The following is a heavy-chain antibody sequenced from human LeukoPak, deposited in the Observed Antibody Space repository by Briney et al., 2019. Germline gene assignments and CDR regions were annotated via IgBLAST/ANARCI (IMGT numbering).Heavy chain of an antibody. Sequence: GRSLRLSCAASGFTFSSYGMHWVRQAPGKGLKWVAVISYDGSNKYYADSVKGRFTISRDNSKNTLYLQMNSLRAEDTAVYYCAKSGSGYEEWDYFDYWGQGTLVSVSS. CDR2: ISYDGSNK. CDR3: AKSGSGYEEWDYFDY. J-gene: IGHJ4*02. D-gene: IGHD5-12*01. V-gene: IGHV3-30*18. CDR1: GFTFSSYG.